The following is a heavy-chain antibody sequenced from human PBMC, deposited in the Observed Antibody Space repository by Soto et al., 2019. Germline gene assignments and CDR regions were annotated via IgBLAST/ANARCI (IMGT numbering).Heavy chain of an antibody. J-gene: IGHJ6*02. V-gene: IGHV1-2*02. CDR3: ARERYQVISDGMDV. D-gene: IGHD2-2*01. CDR2: INPQTGGT. Sequence: ASVKVSCKASGYTFTGYYIHWVREAPGQGLEWMGWINPQTGGTSYAQKFQGRVTLSRDTSINTAYLELSRLTFDDAAVYFCARERYQVISDGMDVWGQGTTVTVSS. CDR1: GYTFTGYY.